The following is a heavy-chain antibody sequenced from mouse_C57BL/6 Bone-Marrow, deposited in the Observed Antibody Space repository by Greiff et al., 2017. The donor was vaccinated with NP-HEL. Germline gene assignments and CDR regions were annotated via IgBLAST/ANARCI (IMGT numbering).Heavy chain of an antibody. J-gene: IGHJ1*03. Sequence: VQLKQSGAELVRPGASVKLSCTASGFNIKGDYMHWVKQRPEQGLEWIGWIDPENGDTEYASKFQGKATITADTSSNTAYLQLSSLTSEDTAVYYCTRDGYYDWYFDVWGTGTTVTVSS. D-gene: IGHD2-3*01. CDR3: TRDGYYDWYFDV. V-gene: IGHV14-4*01. CDR2: IDPENGDT. CDR1: GFNIKGDY.